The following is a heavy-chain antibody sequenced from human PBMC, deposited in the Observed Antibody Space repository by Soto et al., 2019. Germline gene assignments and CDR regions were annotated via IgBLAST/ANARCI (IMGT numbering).Heavy chain of an antibody. V-gene: IGHV4-59*01. CDR3: ACSQTYYYDSSGYYPPYGMDV. D-gene: IGHD3-22*01. Sequence: SETLSLTCTVSGGSISSYYWSWIRQPPGKGLEWIGYIYYSGSTNYNPSLKSRVTISVDTSKNQFSLKLSSVTAADTAVYYCACSQTYYYDSSGYYPPYGMDVWGQGTTVTVSS. CDR2: IYYSGST. CDR1: GGSISSYY. J-gene: IGHJ6*02.